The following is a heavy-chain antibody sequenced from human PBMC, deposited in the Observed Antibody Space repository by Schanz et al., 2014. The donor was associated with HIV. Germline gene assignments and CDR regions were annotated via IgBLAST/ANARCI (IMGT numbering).Heavy chain of an antibody. CDR2: ISAYNGNT. V-gene: IGHV1-18*04. J-gene: IGHJ4*02. CDR3: ARGAAEMATMTPWRY. Sequence: QVQLVQSGPEVKKPGASVKVSCKASGYTLTGYYMHWVRQAPGQGLEWMGWISAYNGNTNYAQKLQGRVTMTTDTSTSTAYMDLRSLRSDDTAVYYCARGAAEMATMTPWRYWGQGTLVTVSS. D-gene: IGHD5-12*01. CDR1: GYTLTGYY.